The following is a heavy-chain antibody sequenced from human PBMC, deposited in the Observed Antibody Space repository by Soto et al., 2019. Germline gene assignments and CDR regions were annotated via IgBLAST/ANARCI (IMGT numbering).Heavy chain of an antibody. Sequence: LSPTCAGSGGSIISGVYSGGWIRQPPGKGLEWIGYIYSGTTHYNASLESRVTIAMDRSKNQVSLSLKSVTAADTAVYYCAREDSGTFFDFWGPGTLVTVSS. CDR2: IYSGTT. V-gene: IGHV4-30-2*01. D-gene: IGHD1-26*01. CDR3: AREDSGTFFDF. J-gene: IGHJ4*02. CDR1: GGSIISGVYS.